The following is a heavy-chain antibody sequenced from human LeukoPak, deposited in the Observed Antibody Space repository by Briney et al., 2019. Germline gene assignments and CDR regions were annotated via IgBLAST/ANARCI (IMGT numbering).Heavy chain of an antibody. CDR3: AREYYDFWSGYPPIYYYYMDV. CDR2: HSAYNGNT. Sequence: ASVKVSCKASGYTFTSNGFSGVRQAPGQGLEWMGWHSAYNGNTNYAQKLQSRVTMTTDTSTSTAYMELRSLRSDDTAVYYCAREYYDFWSGYPPIYYYYMDVWGKGTTVTVSS. V-gene: IGHV1-18*01. CDR1: GYTFTSNG. D-gene: IGHD3-3*01. J-gene: IGHJ6*03.